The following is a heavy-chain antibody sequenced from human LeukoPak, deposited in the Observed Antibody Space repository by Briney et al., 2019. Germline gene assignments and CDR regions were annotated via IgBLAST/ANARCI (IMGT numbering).Heavy chain of an antibody. CDR1: GFTFSSYS. D-gene: IGHD3-10*01. CDR2: ISSSSSTI. Sequence: GGSLRLSCAASGFTFSSYSMNWVRQAPGKGLEWVSYISSSSSTIYYADSVKGRFTISRDNAKNSLYLQMNSLRAEDTAVYYCARSPQRLWFEDYFDYWGQGTLVTVSS. CDR3: ARSPQRLWFEDYFDY. V-gene: IGHV3-48*01. J-gene: IGHJ4*02.